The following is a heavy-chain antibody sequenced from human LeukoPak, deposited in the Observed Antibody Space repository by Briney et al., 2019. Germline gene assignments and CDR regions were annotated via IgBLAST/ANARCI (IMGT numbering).Heavy chain of an antibody. J-gene: IGHJ5*02. CDR1: GYSFTSYW. CDR3: ARRRYDFWSGYRWGFDP. V-gene: IGHV5-51*01. D-gene: IGHD3-3*01. Sequence: GESLKISCKGSGYSFTSYWIGWVRQMPGKGLEWMGIIYPGDSDTRYSPSFQGQVTISADKSISTAYLQWSSLKASDTAMYYCARRRYDFWSGYRWGFDPWGQGTLVTVSS. CDR2: IYPGDSDT.